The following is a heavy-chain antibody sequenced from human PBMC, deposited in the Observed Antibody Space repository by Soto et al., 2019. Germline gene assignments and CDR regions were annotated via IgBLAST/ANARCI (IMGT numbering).Heavy chain of an antibody. J-gene: IGHJ6*02. CDR1: GFTFSLYS. CDR3: ARAVTWGLDV. D-gene: IGHD3-10*01. V-gene: IGHV3-48*02. CDR2: ISRSSTGI. Sequence: EVQLVESGGGLVQPGGSLRLSCAASGFTFSLYSMSWVRQAPGKGLEWVSYISRSSTGIHYADSVKGRFTISRDDATNSMHLQMNSLRYGDTAVYYCARAVTWGLDVWGQGTTVSIPS.